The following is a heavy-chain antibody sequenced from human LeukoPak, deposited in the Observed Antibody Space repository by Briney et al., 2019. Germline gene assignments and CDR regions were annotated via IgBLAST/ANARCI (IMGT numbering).Heavy chain of an antibody. J-gene: IGHJ5*02. Sequence: SQTLSLTCTVSGGSLGGNCWNWIRQSPETGLEWIGRIYRWSAMYNPSLTSRVSISFDTTKHQFSLNLRSVTAADTAVYYFAMRVREQRDTSPGNWLDPWGQGTLVTVSS. CDR2: IYRWSA. D-gene: IGHD1/OR15-1a*01. CDR1: GGSLGGNC. CDR3: AMRVREQRDTSPGNWLDP. V-gene: IGHV4-59*08.